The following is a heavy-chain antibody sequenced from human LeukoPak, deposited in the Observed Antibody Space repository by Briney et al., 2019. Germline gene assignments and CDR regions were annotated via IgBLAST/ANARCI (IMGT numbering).Heavy chain of an antibody. Sequence: GASVKVSCKASGYSFTSHYMHWVRQAPGQGLEWMGLINPRGTSTIYAEKFQGRIIMTRDMSTTTDYMELSSLRSEDTAVYYCARDNSVGDTAWWFDPWGQGTLVTVSS. V-gene: IGHV1-46*01. D-gene: IGHD1-26*01. CDR1: GYSFTSHY. CDR2: INPRGTST. CDR3: ARDNSVGDTAWWFDP. J-gene: IGHJ5*02.